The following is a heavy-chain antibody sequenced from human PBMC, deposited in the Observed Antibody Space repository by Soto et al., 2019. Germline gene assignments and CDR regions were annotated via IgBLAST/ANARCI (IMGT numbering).Heavy chain of an antibody. D-gene: IGHD3-22*01. CDR1: GGTFSSYA. Sequence: SVKVSCKPSGGTFSSYAIRWVRQAPGQGLEWMGGIVPILGITNYAQKFQGRVTITADKSTSTAYMELSSLRSEDTAVYYCARDYGYYDSSSDAFDIWGQGTMVTVSS. V-gene: IGHV1-69*10. J-gene: IGHJ3*02. CDR2: IVPILGIT. CDR3: ARDYGYYDSSSDAFDI.